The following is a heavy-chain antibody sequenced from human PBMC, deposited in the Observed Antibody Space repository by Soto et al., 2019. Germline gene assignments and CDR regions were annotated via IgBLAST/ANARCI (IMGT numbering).Heavy chain of an antibody. CDR1: GGSISSGGYS. CDR3: ARNYDSSMVPGY. J-gene: IGHJ4*02. CDR2: IYHSGST. D-gene: IGHD3-22*01. Sequence: SETLSPTCAVSGGSISSGGYSWSWIRQPPGKGLEWIGYIYHSGSTYYNPSLKSRVTISVDRSKNQFSLKLSSVTAADTAVYYCARNYDSSMVPGYWGQGTLVTVSS. V-gene: IGHV4-30-2*01.